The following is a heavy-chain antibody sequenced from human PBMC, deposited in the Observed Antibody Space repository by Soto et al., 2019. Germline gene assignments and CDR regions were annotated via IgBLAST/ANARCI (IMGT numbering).Heavy chain of an antibody. J-gene: IGHJ3*01. CDR3: AQSKWELLRAFEV. D-gene: IGHD1-26*01. V-gene: IGHV2-5*02. CDR2: IYGDDEK. CDR1: GFSLTRSEVG. Sequence: QITLKESGPTLVKPTQTLTLTCTFAGFSLTRSEVGVDWIRQPPGKALEWLAPIYGDDEKLYSPSLKTRLTITRHTSENQVVLTMTNMDPVDTATYYCAQSKWELLRAFEVWCQGTMVTVSS.